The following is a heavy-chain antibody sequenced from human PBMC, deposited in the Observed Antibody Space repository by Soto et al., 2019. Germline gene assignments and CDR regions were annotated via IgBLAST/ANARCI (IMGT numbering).Heavy chain of an antibody. D-gene: IGHD6-13*01. CDR1: GFTFSSYA. CDR2: ISGSGGST. V-gene: IGHV3-23*01. CDR3: ERIAAAGRGPGSMDV. Sequence: GGSLRLSCAASGFTFSSYAMSWVRQAPGKGLEWVSAISGSGGSTYYADSVKGRFTISRDNSKNTLYLQMNSLRAEDTAVYYCERIAAAGRGPGSMDVWGQGTTVNVSS. J-gene: IGHJ6*02.